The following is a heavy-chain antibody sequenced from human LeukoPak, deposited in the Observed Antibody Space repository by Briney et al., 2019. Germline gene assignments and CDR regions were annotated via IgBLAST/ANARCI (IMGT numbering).Heavy chain of an antibody. CDR3: AREPLTGYYFDY. J-gene: IGHJ4*02. V-gene: IGHV3-66*01. CDR1: GFTVSSNY. Sequence: GGSLRLSCAASGFTVSSNYMSWVRQAPGKGLEWVSILYSGGSTYYADSVKGRFTASRDNSKNTLSLQMNSLRAEDTAVYYCAREPLTGYYFDYWGQGTLVTVSS. CDR2: LYSGGST. D-gene: IGHD1-14*01.